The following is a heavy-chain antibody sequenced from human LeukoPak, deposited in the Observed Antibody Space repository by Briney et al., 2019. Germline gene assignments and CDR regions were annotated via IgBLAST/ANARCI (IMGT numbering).Heavy chain of an antibody. CDR1: GFTFSTYA. J-gene: IGHJ4*02. V-gene: IGHV3-30*02. D-gene: IGHD4-17*01. CDR3: AKDLNYGDLLDY. CDR2: IRNDGRNK. Sequence: PGGSLRLSCAASGFTFSTYAMNWVRQAPGKRLEWVAFIRNDGRNKYYTDSVKGRFTISRDNSKNTLYLQMNSLRAEDTAVYYCAKDLNYGDLLDYWGQGTLVTVSS.